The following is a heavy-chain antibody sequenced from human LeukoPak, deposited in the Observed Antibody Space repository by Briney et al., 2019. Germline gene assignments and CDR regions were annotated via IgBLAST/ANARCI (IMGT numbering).Heavy chain of an antibody. Sequence: GGSLRLSCAASGFTFSSYGMHWVRQAPGKGLEGVEVIWYDGSNKYYADSVKGRFTISRDNSKNTLYLQMNSLRAEDTAVYYCAKGSAVTTTNRLDYWGQGTLVTVSS. CDR1: GFTFSSYG. V-gene: IGHV3-33*06. D-gene: IGHD4-17*01. CDR2: IWYDGSNK. J-gene: IGHJ4*02. CDR3: AKGSAVTTTNRLDY.